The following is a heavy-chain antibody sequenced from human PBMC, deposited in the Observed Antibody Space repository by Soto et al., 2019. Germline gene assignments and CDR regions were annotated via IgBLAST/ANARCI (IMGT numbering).Heavy chain of an antibody. CDR3: ARVRFCSGGRCYPPGYYYMDV. CDR1: GYTFTIYD. Sequence: SVKVSCKASGYTFTIYDIDWVRQATGQGLEWMGWMNPNSGNTGYAQKFQGRVTMTRNTSISTAYMELSSLRSEDTAVYYCARVRFCSGGRCYPPGYYYMDVWGKGTTVTVSS. CDR2: MNPNSGNT. D-gene: IGHD2-15*01. J-gene: IGHJ6*03. V-gene: IGHV1-8*01.